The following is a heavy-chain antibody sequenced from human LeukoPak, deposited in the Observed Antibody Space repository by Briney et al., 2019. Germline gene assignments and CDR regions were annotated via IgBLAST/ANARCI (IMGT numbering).Heavy chain of an antibody. CDR2: LYAGGES. D-gene: IGHD3-10*01. J-gene: IGHJ4*02. CDR3: ARDSAGNQYSSGNFDL. CDR1: GFTVSSNY. Sequence: GGSLRLSCAASGFTVSSNYMSWVRQAPGKGLEWVSVLYAGGESYYADSVLGRFTISRDNSNNTVFLEMNSLTADDTAVYFCARDSAGNQYSSGNFDLWGQGTLVTVSS. V-gene: IGHV3-53*01.